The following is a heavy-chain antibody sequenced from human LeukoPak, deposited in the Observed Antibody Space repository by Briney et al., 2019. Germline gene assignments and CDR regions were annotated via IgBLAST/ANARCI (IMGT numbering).Heavy chain of an antibody. CDR3: ARIQKYYDFWSGPIFDY. CDR2: IYYSGST. D-gene: IGHD3-3*01. J-gene: IGHJ4*02. V-gene: IGHV4-61*05. Sequence: SETLSLTCTVSGGSISSSSYYWGWIRQPPGKGLEWIGYIYYSGSTNYNPSLKSRVTISVDTSKNQFSLKLSSVTAADTAVYYCARIQKYYDFWSGPIFDYWGQGTLVTVSS. CDR1: GGSISSSSYY.